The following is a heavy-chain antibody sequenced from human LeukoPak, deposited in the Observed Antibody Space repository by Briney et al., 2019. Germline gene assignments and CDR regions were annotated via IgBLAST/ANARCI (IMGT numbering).Heavy chain of an antibody. J-gene: IGHJ5*02. CDR3: ARDLGYSGFDWAP. CDR2: IHSSGNT. Sequence: GSLRLSCAASGFTVSSNYMSWVRQAPGKRLEWVGSIHSSGNTYYNPTLKSRVTISVDTSKNQFSLNLTSVTAADAAVYYCARDLGYSGFDWAPWGQGTLVTVSS. V-gene: IGHV4-38-2*02. CDR1: GFTVSSNYM. D-gene: IGHD5-12*01.